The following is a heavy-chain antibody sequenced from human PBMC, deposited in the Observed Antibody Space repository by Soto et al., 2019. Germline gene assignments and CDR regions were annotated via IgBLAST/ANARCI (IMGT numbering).Heavy chain of an antibody. CDR2: ISWNSGSI. J-gene: IGHJ4*02. D-gene: IGHD3-10*01. Sequence: GGSLRLSCAASGFTFDDYAMHWVRQAPGKGLEWVSGISWNSGSIGYADSVKGRFTISRDNAKNSLYLQMNSLRAEDTALYYCANGGSGDWGQETLVTVSS. CDR1: GFTFDDYA. CDR3: ANGGSGD. V-gene: IGHV3-9*01.